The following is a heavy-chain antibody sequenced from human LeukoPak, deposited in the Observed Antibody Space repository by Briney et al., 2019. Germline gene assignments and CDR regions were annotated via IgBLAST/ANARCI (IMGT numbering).Heavy chain of an antibody. CDR3: AINEVGATGYNWFDP. CDR2: ISYDGSNK. V-gene: IGHV3-30*03. J-gene: IGHJ5*02. D-gene: IGHD1-26*01. CDR1: GFTFSSYG. Sequence: PGRSLRLSCAASGFTFSSYGMHWVRQAPGKGLEWVAVISYDGSNKYYADSVKGRFTISRDNSKNTLYLQMNSLRAEDTAVYYCAINEVGATGYNWFDPWGQGTLVTVSS.